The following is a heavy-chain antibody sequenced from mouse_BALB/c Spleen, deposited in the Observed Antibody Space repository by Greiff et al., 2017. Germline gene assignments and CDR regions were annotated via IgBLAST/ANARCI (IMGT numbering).Heavy chain of an antibody. Sequence: EVQLQQSGPGLVKPSQSLSLTCTVTGYSITSDYAWNWIRQFPGNKLEWMGYISYSGSTSYNPSLKSRISITRDTSKNQFFLQLNSVTTEDTATYYCARGAEVLTGAAWFAYWGQGTLVTVSA. CDR2: ISYSGST. CDR1: GYSITSDYA. CDR3: ARGAEVLTGAAWFAY. V-gene: IGHV3-2*02. J-gene: IGHJ3*01. D-gene: IGHD4-1*01.